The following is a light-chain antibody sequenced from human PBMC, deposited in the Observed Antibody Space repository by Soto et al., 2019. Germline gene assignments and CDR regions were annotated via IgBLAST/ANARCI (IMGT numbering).Light chain of an antibody. CDR1: SSDVGGYNY. CDR2: EVS. J-gene: IGLJ3*02. V-gene: IGLV2-8*01. Sequence: QSALTQPPSASGSPGQSVTIYCTGTSSDVGGYNYVSWYQQHPGKAPKLMIYEVSERPSGVPDRFSCSKSGNTASLTVSGLQAEDEADYYCSSYAGSNNLVFGGGTKLTVL. CDR3: SSYAGSNNLV.